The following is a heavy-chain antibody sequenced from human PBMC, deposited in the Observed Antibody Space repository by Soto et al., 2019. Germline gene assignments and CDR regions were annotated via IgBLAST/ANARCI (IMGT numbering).Heavy chain of an antibody. J-gene: IGHJ4*02. CDR1: GFSLSNARMG. CDR2: IFSNDEK. Sequence: QVTLKESGPVLVKPTETLTLTCTVSGFSLSNARMGVSWIRQPPGKALEWLAHIFSNDEKSYSTSLKSRLTISKDTSKSQVVRTMTNMDPVDTATYYCARVPTYYDILTGYYGLYYFDYWGQGTLVTVSS. D-gene: IGHD3-9*01. V-gene: IGHV2-26*01. CDR3: ARVPTYYDILTGYYGLYYFDY.